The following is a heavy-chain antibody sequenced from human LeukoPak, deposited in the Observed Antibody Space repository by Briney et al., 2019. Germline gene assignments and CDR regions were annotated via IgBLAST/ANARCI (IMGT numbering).Heavy chain of an antibody. CDR3: ARVSCGGGSCYHSRGWFDP. V-gene: IGHV4-38-2*02. CDR1: GYSITSGYY. D-gene: IGHD2-15*01. J-gene: IGHJ5*02. CDR2: IYHSGTT. Sequence: SETLSLTCTVSGYSITSGYYWGCIRQPPGKELEWIGSIYHSGTTYYNPSLKSRVTISVDTSKNQFSLKLSSVTAADTAVYYCARVSCGGGSCYHSRGWFDPWGQGTLVTVSS.